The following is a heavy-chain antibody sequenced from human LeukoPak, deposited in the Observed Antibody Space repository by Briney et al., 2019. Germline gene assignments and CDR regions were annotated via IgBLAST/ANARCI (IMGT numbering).Heavy chain of an antibody. CDR1: GYTFTSYG. V-gene: IGHV1-18*01. CDR3: ARAEESYYYDSSGPNWFDP. CDR2: ISAYNGNT. D-gene: IGHD3-22*01. J-gene: IGHJ5*02. Sequence: ASVKVSCKASGYTFTSYGISWVRQAPGQGLEWMGWISAYNGNTNYAQKLQGRVTMTIDTSTSTAYMELRSLRSDDTAVYYCARAEESYYYDSSGPNWFDPWGQGTLVTVSS.